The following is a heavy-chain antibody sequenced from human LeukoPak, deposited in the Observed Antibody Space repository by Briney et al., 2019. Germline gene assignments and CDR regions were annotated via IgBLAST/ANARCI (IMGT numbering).Heavy chain of an antibody. CDR3: AREFRFLDGSGDYILWYFDL. CDR2: INPSGGST. Sequence: ASVKVSCKASGYTFTSYYMHWVRQAPGQGLEWMGIINPSGGSTSYAQKFQGRVTMTRDTSTSTVYMELSSLRSEDTAVYYCAREFRFLDGSGDYILWYFDLWGRGTLVIVSA. V-gene: IGHV1-46*01. CDR1: GYTFTSYY. D-gene: IGHD4-17*01. J-gene: IGHJ2*01.